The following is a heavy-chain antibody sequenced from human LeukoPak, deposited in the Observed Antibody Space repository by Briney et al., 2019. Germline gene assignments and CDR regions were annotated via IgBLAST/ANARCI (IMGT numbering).Heavy chain of an antibody. V-gene: IGHV1-2*02. CDR2: INPNSGGT. CDR1: GYTFTGYY. D-gene: IGHD1-26*01. CDR3: ARDKGGSYYFYFDY. Sequence: GVSVKVSCKASGYTFTGYYTHWVRQAPGQGLEWMGWINPNSGGTNYAQKFQGRVTMTRDTSISTAYMELSRLRSDDTAVYYCARDKGGSYYFYFDYWGQGTLVTVSS. J-gene: IGHJ4*02.